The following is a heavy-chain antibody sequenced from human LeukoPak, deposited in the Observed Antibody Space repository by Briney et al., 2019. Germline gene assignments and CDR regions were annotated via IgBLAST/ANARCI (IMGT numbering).Heavy chain of an antibody. CDR3: ATGRTKWDLLNY. CDR2: LDPADGEM. CDR1: GYSLTELS. V-gene: IGHV1-24*01. Sequence: ASVKVSCKVSGYSLTELSLHWVRQAPGKGLEWMGGLDPADGEMIYTQMFQGRITMTEDSSTDTAYMEMSSLRSDDAAVYYCATGRTKWDLLNYWGQGTLVTVSS. D-gene: IGHD1-26*01. J-gene: IGHJ4*02.